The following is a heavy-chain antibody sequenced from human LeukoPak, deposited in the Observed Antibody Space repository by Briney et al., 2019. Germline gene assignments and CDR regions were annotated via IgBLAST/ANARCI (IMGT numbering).Heavy chain of an antibody. V-gene: IGHV4-31*03. J-gene: IGHJ6*02. CDR2: IYYSGST. D-gene: IGHD3-3*01. CDR3: ARVPPYYEFLEWSDRYGMDV. Sequence: MSSETLSLTCTVSGGSISSGGYYWSWIRQHPGKGLEWIGYIYYSGSTYYNPSLKSRVTISVDTSKNQFSLKLSSVTAADTAVYYCARVPPYYEFLEWSDRYGMDVWGQGTTVTVSS. CDR1: GGSISSGGYY.